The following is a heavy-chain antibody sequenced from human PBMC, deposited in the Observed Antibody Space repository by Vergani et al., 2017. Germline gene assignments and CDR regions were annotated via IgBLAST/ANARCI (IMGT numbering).Heavy chain of an antibody. CDR2: INAGNGNT. CDR3: ARYPSLERLLDAFDI. D-gene: IGHD1-1*01. V-gene: IGHV1-3*01. CDR1: GYTFTSYA. J-gene: IGHJ3*02. Sequence: QVQLVQSGAEVKKPGASVKVSCKASGYTFTSYAMHWVRQAPGQRLEWMGWINAGNGNTKYSQKFQGRVTITRDTSASTAYMELSSLRSEDTAVYYCARYPSLERLLDAFDIWGQGTMVTVSS.